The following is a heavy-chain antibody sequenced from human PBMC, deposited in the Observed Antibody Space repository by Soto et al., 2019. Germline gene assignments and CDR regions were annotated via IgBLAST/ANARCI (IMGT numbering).Heavy chain of an antibody. Sequence: SETLSLTCAVYGESFSGYYWSWIRQPPGKGLEWIGEINHSGSTNYNPSLKSRVTISVDTSKNQFSLKLSSVTAADTAVYYCARGLPRTYYDFWSGYSYYYYYMDVWGKGTTVTVSS. V-gene: IGHV4-34*01. CDR3: ARGLPRTYYDFWSGYSYYYYYMDV. CDR1: GESFSGYY. J-gene: IGHJ6*03. D-gene: IGHD3-3*01. CDR2: INHSGST.